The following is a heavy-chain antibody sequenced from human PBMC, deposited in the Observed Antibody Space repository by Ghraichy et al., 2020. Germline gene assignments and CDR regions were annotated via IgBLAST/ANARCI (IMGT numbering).Heavy chain of an antibody. D-gene: IGHD5-18*01. J-gene: IGHJ5*02. Sequence: SETLSLTCAVYGGSFSGYYWSWIRQPPGKGLEWIGEINHSGSTNYNPSLKSRVTISVDTSKNQFSLKLSSVTAADTAVYYCARGGYTRMVLLLHWFDPWGQGTLVTVSS. V-gene: IGHV4-34*01. CDR2: INHSGST. CDR3: ARGGYTRMVLLLHWFDP. CDR1: GGSFSGYY.